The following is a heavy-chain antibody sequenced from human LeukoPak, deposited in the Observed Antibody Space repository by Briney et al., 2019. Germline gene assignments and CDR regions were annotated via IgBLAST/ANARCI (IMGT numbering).Heavy chain of an antibody. CDR1: GFTFSSYW. Sequence: PGGSLRLSCAASGFTFSSYWMSWVRQAPGKGLEWVANIKEDGSEKHYVDSVKGRFTISRDNAKNSLYLQMNSLRAEDTAVCYCARDWGIAVTDYWGQGTLVTVSS. V-gene: IGHV3-7*01. CDR3: ARDWGIAVTDY. J-gene: IGHJ4*02. CDR2: IKEDGSEK. D-gene: IGHD6-19*01.